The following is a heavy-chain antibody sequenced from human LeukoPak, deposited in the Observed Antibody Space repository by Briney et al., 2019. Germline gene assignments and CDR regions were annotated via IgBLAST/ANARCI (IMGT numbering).Heavy chain of an antibody. J-gene: IGHJ4*02. Sequence: GGSLRLSCAASGFTFSRFWMSWVRQAPGKGLEWVANIKQDGSEKYYVDSVKGRFTISRDNAKNSVYLQMNSLRAEDTAVYYCAKTLSSYGGSDYWGQGTLVTVSS. CDR1: GFTFSRFW. D-gene: IGHD4-23*01. CDR3: AKTLSSYGGSDY. CDR2: IKQDGSEK. V-gene: IGHV3-7*01.